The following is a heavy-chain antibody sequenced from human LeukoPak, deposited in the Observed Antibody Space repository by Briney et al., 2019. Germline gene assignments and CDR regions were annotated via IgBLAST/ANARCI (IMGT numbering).Heavy chain of an antibody. Sequence: PSQTLSLTCTVSGGSISRGSYYWTWIPQPARNAPEWIGRIYTSGSTNYNPSLKSRVTISVDTSKNQLSLKLSSVTAADTAVYYCARSSGYTNWFDPWGQGTLVTVSS. CDR2: IYTSGST. J-gene: IGHJ5*02. CDR3: ARSSGYTNWFDP. CDR1: GGSISRGSYY. V-gene: IGHV4-61*02. D-gene: IGHD3-3*01.